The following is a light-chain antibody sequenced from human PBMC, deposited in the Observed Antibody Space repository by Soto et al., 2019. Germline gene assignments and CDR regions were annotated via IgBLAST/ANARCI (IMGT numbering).Light chain of an antibody. CDR1: QSISNC. CDR2: AAS. J-gene: IGKJ1*01. Sequence: DIQMTQSPSSLSASVGDRVTITCRASQSISNCLSWFQQKPGQAPKLLIYAASSLPSGVPSRFIGSGSGTDFILTIDSLQPEDFATYYCQQTYIAPATFGQGTKVGVK. CDR3: QQTYIAPAT. V-gene: IGKV1-39*01.